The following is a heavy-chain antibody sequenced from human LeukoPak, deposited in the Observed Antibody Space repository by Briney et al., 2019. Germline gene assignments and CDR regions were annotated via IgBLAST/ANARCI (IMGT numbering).Heavy chain of an antibody. D-gene: IGHD5-18*01. CDR1: GFTFSSYA. V-gene: IGHV3-23*01. CDR3: AKDDRIQTRRYSYNY. Sequence: GGSLRLSYAASGFTFSSYAMSWVRQAPGRGLEWVSVSSGSGGSTSYADSVKGRFTIFRDNSMNTLYLQMNSLRAEDTAVYYCAKDDRIQTRRYSYNYWGQGTLVTVSS. J-gene: IGHJ4*02. CDR2: SSGSGGST.